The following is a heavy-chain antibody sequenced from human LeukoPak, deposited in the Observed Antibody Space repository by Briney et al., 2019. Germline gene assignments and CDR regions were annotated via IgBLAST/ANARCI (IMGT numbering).Heavy chain of an antibody. J-gene: IGHJ3*02. V-gene: IGHV3-74*01. CDR2: INSDGSST. CDR1: GFTFSSYW. Sequence: GGSLRLSCAASGFTFSSYWMHWVRQAPGKGLVWVSRINSDGSSTSYADSVKGRFTISRDNAKNTLYLHMNGLRADDTAVYYCVYGGDSTCFDIWGQGTMVTVSS. CDR3: VYGGDSTCFDI. D-gene: IGHD4-23*01.